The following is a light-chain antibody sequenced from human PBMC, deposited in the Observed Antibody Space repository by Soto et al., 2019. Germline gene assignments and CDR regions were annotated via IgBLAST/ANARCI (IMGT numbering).Light chain of an antibody. CDR3: TSYAGTYSFFYV. J-gene: IGLJ1*01. CDR1: SSDVGAYNY. CDR2: EVS. V-gene: IGLV2-8*01. Sequence: QSVLTQPPSASGSPGQPVTISCTGTSSDVGAYNYVSWYQQLPGKAPKLTIYEVSKRRSGVPDRFSGSKSGNTASLTVSGLQAEDEADYYCTSYAGTYSFFYVFGTGTKVTGL.